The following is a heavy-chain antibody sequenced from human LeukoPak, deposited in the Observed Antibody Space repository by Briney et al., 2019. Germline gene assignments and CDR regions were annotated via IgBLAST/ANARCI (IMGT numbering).Heavy chain of an antibody. Sequence: ASVKVSCKASGGTFSSYAISWVRQAPGQGLEWMGRIIPIFGTANYAQKFQGRVTITTDEPTSTAYMELSSLRSEDTAVYYCARGPYDYSNYDYWGQGTLVTVSS. J-gene: IGHJ4*02. D-gene: IGHD4-11*01. CDR1: GGTFSSYA. CDR3: ARGPYDYSNYDY. V-gene: IGHV1-69*05. CDR2: IIPIFGTA.